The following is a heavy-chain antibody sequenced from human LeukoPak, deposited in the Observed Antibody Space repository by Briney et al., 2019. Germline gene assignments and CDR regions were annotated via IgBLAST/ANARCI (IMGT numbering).Heavy chain of an antibody. CDR1: GFTFSSYS. J-gene: IGHJ4*02. CDR3: AKTDGSTYYDFWSGYLEGYFDY. CDR2: ISSSSSYI. Sequence: GGSLRLSCAASGFTFSSYSMNWVRQAPGKGLEGVSSISSSSSYIYYADSVKGRFTISRDNAKNSLYLQMNSLRAEDTAVYYCAKTDGSTYYDFWSGYLEGYFDYWGQGTLVTVSS. V-gene: IGHV3-21*01. D-gene: IGHD3-3*01.